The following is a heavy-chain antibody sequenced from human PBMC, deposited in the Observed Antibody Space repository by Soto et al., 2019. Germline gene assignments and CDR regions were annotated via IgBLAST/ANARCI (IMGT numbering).Heavy chain of an antibody. D-gene: IGHD2-21*01. J-gene: IGHJ4*02. CDR3: VRDGGDYFDY. V-gene: IGHV1-69*04. CDR1: GGTFSSYT. Sequence: SVKVSCKASGGTFSSYTVSWVRQAPGQGLEWMGRIIPILGIANYAQKFQGRVTITADKSTSTAYMELSSLRSEDTAVYYCVRDGGDYFDYWGQGTLVTVSS. CDR2: IIPILGIA.